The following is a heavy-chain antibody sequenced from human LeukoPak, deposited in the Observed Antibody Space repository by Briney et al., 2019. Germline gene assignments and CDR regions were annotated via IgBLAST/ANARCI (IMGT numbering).Heavy chain of an antibody. CDR2: INPSGGST. CDR3: ARAVVVVATTAGDY. V-gene: IGHV1-46*01. J-gene: IGHJ4*02. Sequence: ASVKGSCKASGYTFTSYYMHWVRHAPGQGLEWMGIINPSGGSTSYAQKFQGRVTMTRDSSTSTVYMELSSLRSDDTAVYYCARAVVVVATTAGDYWGQGTLVTVSS. D-gene: IGHD2-15*01. CDR1: GYTFTSYY.